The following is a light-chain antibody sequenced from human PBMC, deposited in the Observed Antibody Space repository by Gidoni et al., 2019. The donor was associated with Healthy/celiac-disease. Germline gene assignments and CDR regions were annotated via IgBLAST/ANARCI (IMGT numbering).Light chain of an antibody. Sequence: DIQMPQSPSSLSASVGYRVTITCRASQRIRSYLNWYQQKPGKAPMLLIYAASSLQSGVPSRFSGRGSGTDFTLTISSLQPEDFATYYCQQSYSTPRWTFGQGTRVEIK. CDR2: AAS. CDR1: QRIRSY. V-gene: IGKV1-39*01. J-gene: IGKJ1*01. CDR3: QQSYSTPRWT.